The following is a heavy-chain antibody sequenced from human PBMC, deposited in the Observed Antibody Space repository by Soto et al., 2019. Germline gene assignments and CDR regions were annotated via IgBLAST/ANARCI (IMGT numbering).Heavy chain of an antibody. V-gene: IGHV3-23*01. CDR3: AKTTTFGGVIVMVEVDY. D-gene: IGHD3-16*02. CDR1: GFTFSSYA. CDR2: ISGSGGST. J-gene: IGHJ4*02. Sequence: EVQLLASGGGLVQPGGSLRLSCAASGFTFSSYAMSWVRQAPGKGLEWVSAISGSGGSTYYADSVKGRFTISRDNSKNTLYLQMNSLRAEDTAVYYCAKTTTFGGVIVMVEVDYCGQGTLVTVSS.